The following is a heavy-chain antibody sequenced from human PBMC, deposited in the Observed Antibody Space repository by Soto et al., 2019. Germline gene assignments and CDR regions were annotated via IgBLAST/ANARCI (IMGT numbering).Heavy chain of an antibody. Sequence: XGSLRHSCAASGFTFSSYAMHWVRQAPGKGLEWVAVISYDGSNKYYADSVKGRFTISRDNSKNTLYLQMNSLRAEDTAVYYCARFNIVVVPAAPAHSGMDVWGQGTTVTVSS. CDR3: ARFNIVVVPAAPAHSGMDV. D-gene: IGHD2-2*01. V-gene: IGHV3-30-3*01. CDR1: GFTFSSYA. J-gene: IGHJ6*02. CDR2: ISYDGSNK.